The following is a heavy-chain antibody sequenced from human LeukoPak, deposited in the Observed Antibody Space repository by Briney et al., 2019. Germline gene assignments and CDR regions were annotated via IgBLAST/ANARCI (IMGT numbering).Heavy chain of an antibody. V-gene: IGHV3-48*03. D-gene: IGHD4-23*01. CDR1: GFTFSRYW. Sequence: GGSLRLSYAASGFTFSRYWMTWVRQAPGKGLEWVSYISRSGSTIYYADSVKGRFTISRDNAKNSLYLQMNSLRAEDTAVYYCARDYGGSSPFDYWGQGTLVTVSS. J-gene: IGHJ4*02. CDR3: ARDYGGSSPFDY. CDR2: ISRSGSTI.